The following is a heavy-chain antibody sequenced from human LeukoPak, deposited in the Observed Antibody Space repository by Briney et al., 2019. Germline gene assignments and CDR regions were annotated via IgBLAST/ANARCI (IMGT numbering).Heavy chain of an antibody. D-gene: IGHD3-16*01. CDR3: ARHRVYDWNYPIWFDP. J-gene: IGHJ5*02. V-gene: IGHV4-39*01. CDR1: GGSIRSSGYY. CDR2: IYYSGNT. Sequence: SETLSLTCTVSGGSIRSSGYYWAWIRQPPGKGLESIANIYYSGNTCYNPSLKSRVTISVDTSKNQFSLKLTSVTAADTAVYYCARHRVYDWNYPIWFDPWGQGTLVTVSS.